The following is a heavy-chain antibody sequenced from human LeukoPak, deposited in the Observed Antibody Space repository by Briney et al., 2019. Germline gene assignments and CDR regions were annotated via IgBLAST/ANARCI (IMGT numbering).Heavy chain of an antibody. D-gene: IGHD6-6*01. Sequence: GGSLRLSCAASGFTVSSTYLTWVRQAPGKGLEWLSVIYSGGYTYYADSVKGRFFISRDISENMVYLQMNSLSVEDTAVYFCARGRPAHYFDSRGPGTLVTVSS. V-gene: IGHV3-66*01. CDR2: IYSGGYT. CDR1: GFTVSSTY. CDR3: ARGRPAHYFDS. J-gene: IGHJ4*02.